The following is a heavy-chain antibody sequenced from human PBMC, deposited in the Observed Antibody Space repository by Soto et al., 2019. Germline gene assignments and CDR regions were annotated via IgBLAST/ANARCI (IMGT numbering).Heavy chain of an antibody. D-gene: IGHD3-10*01. CDR3: AAGAGGGGY. J-gene: IGHJ4*02. CDR1: GFTVSNNY. V-gene: IGHV3-53*01. CDR2: IYSGGYT. Sequence: EVQLVESGGGLIQPGGSLRLSCAVSGFTVSNNYMSWVRQAPGKGLEGVSVIYSGGYTAYGDSVKGRFTISRDNSNNTPYLKKKSLGAADPAVFYWAAGAGGGGYWGQGTLVTVSS.